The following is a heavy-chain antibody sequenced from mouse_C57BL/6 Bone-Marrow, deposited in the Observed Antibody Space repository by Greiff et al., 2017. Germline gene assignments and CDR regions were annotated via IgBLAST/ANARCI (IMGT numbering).Heavy chain of an antibody. D-gene: IGHD3-1*01. V-gene: IGHV2-4*01. CDR2: IWSGGSP. CDR3: ASRLGFAY. Sequence: VKLVESGPGLVQPSQSLSITCTVSGFSLTSYGVHWVRQPPGKGLEWLGVIWSGGSPDYNAAFISRLSSSKDNSKSQVFFKVNSLQADDTAIYYCASRLGFAYWGQGTLVTVSA. CDR1: GFSLTSYG. J-gene: IGHJ3*01.